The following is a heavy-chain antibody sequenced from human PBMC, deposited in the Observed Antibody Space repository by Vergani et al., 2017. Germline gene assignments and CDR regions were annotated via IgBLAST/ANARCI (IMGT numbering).Heavy chain of an antibody. D-gene: IGHD1-1*01. V-gene: IGHV3-23*01. J-gene: IGHJ4*02. CDR2: ISAGGEST. Sequence: EVQLLESGGGLVQPGRSLRLSCAASGFIFSDYGMTWVRQAPGRGLEWVSAISAGGESTYYADSVKGRFIISRDNSKNTVYLQMNSLRAEDTAVYYCAKKWGRNEELDYWGERSLVTVSS. CDR3: AKKWGRNEELDY. CDR1: GFIFSDYG.